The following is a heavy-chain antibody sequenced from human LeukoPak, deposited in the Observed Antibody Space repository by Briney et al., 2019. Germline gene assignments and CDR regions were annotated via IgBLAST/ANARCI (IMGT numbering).Heavy chain of an antibody. CDR3: ASLPPDIVVVPAARLDY. D-gene: IGHD2-2*01. Sequence: GGSLRLSCAASGFTFSSYAMHWVRQAPGKGLEWVALISYDGNNKYYADSVKGRFTISRDNSKNRLYLQMDSLRAEDTAVYSCASLPPDIVVVPAARLDYWGQGTLATVSS. CDR2: ISYDGNNK. CDR1: GFTFSSYA. J-gene: IGHJ4*02. V-gene: IGHV3-30-3*01.